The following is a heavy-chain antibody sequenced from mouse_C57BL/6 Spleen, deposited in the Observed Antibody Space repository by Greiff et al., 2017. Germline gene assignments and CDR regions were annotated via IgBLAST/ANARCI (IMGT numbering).Heavy chain of an antibody. CDR1: GFTFSDYG. CDR3: ARRYGSRSVAMDY. V-gene: IGHV5-17*01. D-gene: IGHD1-1*01. J-gene: IGHJ4*01. CDR2: ISSGSSTI. Sequence: EVQGVESGGGLVKPGGSLKLSCAASGFTFSDYGMHWVRQAPEQGLEWVAYISSGSSTIYYADTVKGRFTISRDNAKNTLFLQMTSLRSEDTAMYYCARRYGSRSVAMDYWGQGTSVTVSS.